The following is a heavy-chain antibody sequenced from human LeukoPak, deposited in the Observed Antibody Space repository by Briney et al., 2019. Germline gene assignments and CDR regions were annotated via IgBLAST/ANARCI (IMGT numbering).Heavy chain of an antibody. Sequence: NPSETLSLTCAVYGGSFSGYYWSWIRQPPGKGLEWIGDVNHSGGTNYNPSLKSRVTISVDTSKKQFSLKMTSVTAADTAVYYCASQLGGSYSYDYWGQGTLVTVSS. CDR3: ASQLGGSYSYDY. J-gene: IGHJ4*02. CDR2: VNHSGGT. CDR1: GGSFSGYY. V-gene: IGHV4-34*01. D-gene: IGHD1-26*01.